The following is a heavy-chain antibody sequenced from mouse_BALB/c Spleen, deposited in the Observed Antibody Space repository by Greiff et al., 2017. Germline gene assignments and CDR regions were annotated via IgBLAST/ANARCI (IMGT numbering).Heavy chain of an antibody. CDR3: ARCPTGGYYAMDY. CDR1: GYTFTSYW. D-gene: IGHD2-10*01. CDR2: INPSTGYT. V-gene: IGHV1-7*01. J-gene: IGHJ4*01. Sequence: VKLVESGAELAKPGASVKMSCKASGYTFTSYWMHWVKQRPGQGLEWIGYINPSTGYTEYNQKFKDKATLTADKSSSTAYMQLSSLTSEDSAVYYCARCPTGGYYAMDYWGQGTSVTVSS.